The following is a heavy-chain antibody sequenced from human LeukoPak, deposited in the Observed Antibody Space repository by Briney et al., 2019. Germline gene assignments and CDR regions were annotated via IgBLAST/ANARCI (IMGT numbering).Heavy chain of an antibody. Sequence: SVTVSCTASGGTFSSYAISWVRQAPGQGLEWMGGIIPIFGTANYAQKFQDRITMTEDTSTDTAYMNLSSLRSEDTAVYYCAINGARATRFLGSWGQGTLVTVSS. D-gene: IGHD6-6*01. V-gene: IGHV1-69*06. CDR1: GGTFSSYA. J-gene: IGHJ5*02. CDR2: IIPIFGTA. CDR3: AINGARATRFLGS.